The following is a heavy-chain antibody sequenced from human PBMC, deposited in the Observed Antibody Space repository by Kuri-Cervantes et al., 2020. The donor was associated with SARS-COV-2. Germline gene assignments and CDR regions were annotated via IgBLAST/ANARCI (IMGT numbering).Heavy chain of an antibody. CDR2: INHSGST. CDR3: ARDRERLLWFGELLYSSNYYYGMDV. V-gene: IGHV4-34*01. D-gene: IGHD3-10*01. Sequence: SETLSLTCAVYGGSFSGYYWSWIRQPPGKGLEWIGEINHSGSTNYNPSLKSRVAISLDTSKNQFSLKLSSVTAADTAVYYCARDRERLLWFGELLYSSNYYYGMDVWGQGTMVTVSS. CDR1: GGSFSGYY. J-gene: IGHJ6*02.